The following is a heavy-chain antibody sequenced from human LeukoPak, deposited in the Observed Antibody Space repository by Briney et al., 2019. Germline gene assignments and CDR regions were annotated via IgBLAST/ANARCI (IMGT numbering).Heavy chain of an antibody. J-gene: IGHJ5*02. V-gene: IGHV4-38-2*01. Sequence: SETLSLTCAVAGYSITSGYCWGWIRQSPGKGLEWIGSLSHSGSTYYNPSLKSRVTISVDTSKNQFSLSLSSVTAADTAVYYCARRPGAGSRDCWFDPWGQGTLVTVSS. D-gene: IGHD2-21*01. CDR2: LSHSGST. CDR1: GYSITSGYC. CDR3: ARRPGAGSRDCWFDP.